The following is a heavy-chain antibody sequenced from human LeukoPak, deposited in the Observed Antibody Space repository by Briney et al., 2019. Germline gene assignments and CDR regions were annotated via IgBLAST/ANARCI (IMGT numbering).Heavy chain of an antibody. CDR2: IWYDGSNK. Sequence: GGSLRLSCAASGFTFSSYGMHWVRQAPGKGLEWVAVIWYDGSNKYYADSVKGRFTISRDNSKNTLYLQMDSLRAEDTAVYYCARDPGVRWLVGFDCWGQGTLVTVSS. V-gene: IGHV3-33*01. CDR3: ARDPGVRWLVGFDC. J-gene: IGHJ4*02. D-gene: IGHD6-19*01. CDR1: GFTFSSYG.